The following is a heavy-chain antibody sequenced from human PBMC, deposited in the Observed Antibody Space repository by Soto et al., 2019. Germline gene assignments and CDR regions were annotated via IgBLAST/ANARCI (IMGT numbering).Heavy chain of an antibody. D-gene: IGHD6-13*01. CDR2: ISGSGGST. Sequence: GGSLRLSCAASAFNFSSCAMSWVRQAPGKGLEWVSTISGSGGSTFYADSVKGRFTISRDNSKNTLYLHMGSLRAEDTAEYYCAKDSSSYGLFPEHWGQGTLVTVSS. J-gene: IGHJ1*01. V-gene: IGHV3-23*01. CDR3: AKDSSSYGLFPEH. CDR1: AFNFSSCA.